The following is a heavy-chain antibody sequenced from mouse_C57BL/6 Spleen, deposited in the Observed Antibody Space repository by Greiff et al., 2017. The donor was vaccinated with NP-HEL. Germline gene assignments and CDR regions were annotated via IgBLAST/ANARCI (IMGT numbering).Heavy chain of an antibody. CDR1: GYTFTDYE. J-gene: IGHJ2*01. CDR2: IDPETGGT. CDR3: TRPLLARRFDY. V-gene: IGHV1-15*01. D-gene: IGHD1-1*01. Sequence: VQLKESGAELVRPGASVTLSCKASGYTFTDYEMHWVKQTPVHGLEWIGAIDPETGGTAYNQKFKGKAILTADKSSSTAYMELRSLTSEDSAVYYCTRPLLARRFDYWGQGTTLTVSS.